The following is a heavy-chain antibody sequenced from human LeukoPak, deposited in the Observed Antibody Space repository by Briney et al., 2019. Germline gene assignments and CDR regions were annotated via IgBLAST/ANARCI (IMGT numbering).Heavy chain of an antibody. CDR3: ARALFGGYYYDGMDV. J-gene: IGHJ6*02. CDR1: GFTVSSNY. V-gene: IGHV3-66*01. Sequence: GGSLRLSCAASGFTVSSNYMSWVRQAPGKGLEWVSIIYSGGSTYYADSVKGRFTISRDNSKNTLYLQMNSLRAEDTAVYYCARALFGGYYYDGMDVWGQGTTVTVSS. CDR2: IYSGGST. D-gene: IGHD3-16*01.